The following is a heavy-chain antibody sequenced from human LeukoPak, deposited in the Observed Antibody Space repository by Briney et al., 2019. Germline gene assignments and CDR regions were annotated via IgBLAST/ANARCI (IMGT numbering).Heavy chain of an antibody. CDR3: ARRYYDFWSGSVPTDAFDI. D-gene: IGHD3-3*01. J-gene: IGHJ3*02. CDR1: GFTFSSYS. Sequence: PGGSLRLSCAASGFTFSSYSMNWVRQAPGKGLEWVSSISSSSSYIYYADSVKGRFTISRDNAKNSLYLQMDSLRAEDTAVYYCARRYYDFWSGSVPTDAFDIWGQGTMVTVSS. V-gene: IGHV3-21*01. CDR2: ISSSSSYI.